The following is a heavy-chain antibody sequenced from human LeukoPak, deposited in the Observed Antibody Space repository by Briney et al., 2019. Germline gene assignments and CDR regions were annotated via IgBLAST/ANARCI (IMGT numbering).Heavy chain of an antibody. J-gene: IGHJ6*03. CDR2: IYYSGST. CDR3: ARGRSSSSWYDYYYYYMDV. CDR1: GGSISSHY. Sequence: SETLSLTCTVSGGSISSHYWSWIRQPPGKGLEWIGYIYYSGSTNYNPSLKSRVTISVDTSKNQCSLKLSSVTAADTAVYYCARGRSSSSWYDYYYYYMDVWGKGTMVTVSS. D-gene: IGHD6-13*01. V-gene: IGHV4-59*11.